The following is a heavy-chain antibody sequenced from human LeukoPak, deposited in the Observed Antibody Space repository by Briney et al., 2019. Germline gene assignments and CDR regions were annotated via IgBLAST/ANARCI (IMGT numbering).Heavy chain of an antibody. D-gene: IGHD3-22*01. J-gene: IGHJ3*02. CDR2: ISSSSSHI. Sequence: GGSLRLSCAASGFTFSSYSMNWVRQAPGKGLEWVSSISSSSSHIYYADSVKGRFTISRDNAKNSLYLQMNSLRAEDTAVYYCAREERLYYYDSSSADAFDIWGQGTMVTVSS. CDR3: AREERLYYYDSSSADAFDI. CDR1: GFTFSSYS. V-gene: IGHV3-21*04.